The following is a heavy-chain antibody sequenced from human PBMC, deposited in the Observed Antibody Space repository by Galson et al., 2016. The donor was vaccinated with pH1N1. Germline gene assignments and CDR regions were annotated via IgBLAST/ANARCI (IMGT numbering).Heavy chain of an antibody. CDR3: ATGSGNSWFDP. J-gene: IGHJ5*02. CDR1: GYRFSGYY. V-gene: IGHV1-2*02. D-gene: IGHD3-10*01. CDR2: INPNNGGA. Sequence: SVKVSCKASGYRFSGYYIHWVRQAPGHGLEWMGWINPNNGGAKYPQKFQGRVTLTRDTSINTVYMELSSLTTDDTAVYFCATGSGNSWFDPWGQGTLVTVSS.